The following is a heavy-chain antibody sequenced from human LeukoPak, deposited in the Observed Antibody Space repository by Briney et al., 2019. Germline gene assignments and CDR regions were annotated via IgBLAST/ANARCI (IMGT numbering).Heavy chain of an antibody. V-gene: IGHV4-4*09. D-gene: IGHD3-22*01. CDR3: ARLGDDSSGYSFFDY. CDR2: IYTSGST. J-gene: IGHJ4*02. CDR1: GGSISSYY. Sequence: SETLSLTCTVSGGSISSYYWSWIQQPPGKGLEWIGYIYTSGSTNYNPSLKSRVTISVDTSKNQFSLKLSSVTAADTAVYYCARLGDDSSGYSFFDYWGQGTLVTVSS.